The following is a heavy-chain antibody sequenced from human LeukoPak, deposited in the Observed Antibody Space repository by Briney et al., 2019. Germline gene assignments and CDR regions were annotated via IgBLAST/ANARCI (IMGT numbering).Heavy chain of an antibody. CDR3: ARGSYDFWSGYYSDY. V-gene: IGHV3-21*01. CDR2: ISSSSSYI. CDR1: EFTFSSYA. D-gene: IGHD3-3*01. J-gene: IGHJ4*02. Sequence: PGGSLRLSCAASEFTFSSYAMSWVRQAPGKGLEWVSSISSSSSYIYYADSVKGRFTISRDNAKNSLYLQMNSLRAEDTAVYYCARGSYDFWSGYYSDYWGQGTLVTVSS.